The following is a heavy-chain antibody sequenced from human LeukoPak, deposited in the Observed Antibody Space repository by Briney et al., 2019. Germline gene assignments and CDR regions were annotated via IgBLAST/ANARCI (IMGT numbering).Heavy chain of an antibody. J-gene: IGHJ3*02. CDR1: GFTVSSNY. D-gene: IGHD2-2*01. V-gene: IGHV3-53*01. Sequence: PGGSLRLSCAASGFTVSSNYMSWVRQAPGKGLEWVSVIYSGGSTYYADSVKGRFTISRDNSKNTLYLQMNSLRAEDTAVYYCAKDLEDIVVVPAAMTPLAFDIWGQGTMVTVSS. CDR2: IYSGGST. CDR3: AKDLEDIVVVPAAMTPLAFDI.